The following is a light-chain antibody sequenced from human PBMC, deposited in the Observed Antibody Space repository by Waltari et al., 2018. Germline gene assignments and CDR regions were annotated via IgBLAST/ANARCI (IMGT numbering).Light chain of an antibody. CDR1: TTDLGSYNY. V-gene: IGLV2-11*01. CDR2: DVT. J-gene: IGLJ3*02. CDR3: CSYAGSYTWV. Sequence: SALTQPRSVSGSPGQSVPIPFTATTTDLGSYNYVSWYQQHPGKAPKLIILDVTKRPSGVPDRLSGAKAGNTAALTISGLRAEDEAEYYCCSYAGSYTWVFGGGTKLTVV.